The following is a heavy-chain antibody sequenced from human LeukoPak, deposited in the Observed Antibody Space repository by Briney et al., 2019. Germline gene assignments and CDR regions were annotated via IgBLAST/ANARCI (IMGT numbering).Heavy chain of an antibody. J-gene: IGHJ3*02. CDR1: GFTFSSYA. V-gene: IGHV3-30*04. CDR3: AKDLWYGSGSYSEDAFDI. D-gene: IGHD3-10*01. CDR2: ISYDGSNK. Sequence: GGSLRLSCAAAGFTFSSYAMDWVRQGPGKGLEWGAVISYDGSNKYYADPVKGRFTISRDNSKNTLYLQMNSLRAEDTGVYYCAKDLWYGSGSYSEDAFDIWGQGTMVTVSS.